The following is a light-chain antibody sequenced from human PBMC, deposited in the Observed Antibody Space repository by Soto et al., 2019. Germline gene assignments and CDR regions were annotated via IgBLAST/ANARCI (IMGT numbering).Light chain of an antibody. CDR3: QQNYDVPYT. V-gene: IGKV1-39*01. CDR1: PSIGSY. Sequence: QLTQSPPLLSASVGDRVTITCRASPSIGSYLNWYQHKPGEAPKLLIFAADTLESGVPSRFSGSGFNKEFTLTVNSLQPEDCATYYCQQNYDVPYTFGQGTRVEIK. J-gene: IGKJ2*01. CDR2: AAD.